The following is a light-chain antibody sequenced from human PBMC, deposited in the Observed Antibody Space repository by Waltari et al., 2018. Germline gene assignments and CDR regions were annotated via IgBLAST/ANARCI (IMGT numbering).Light chain of an antibody. CDR2: DAS. Sequence: DIQLTQSPSTLSASVGDRVTITCRASQSVTTWLAWYQQKAGKAPKLLIYDASIVQSGVPSRFSGGGSGTEFSLTISSLQPEDFATYYCQQSYSTPWTFGQGTKVEIK. J-gene: IGKJ1*01. V-gene: IGKV1-39*01. CDR3: QQSYSTPWT. CDR1: QSVTTW.